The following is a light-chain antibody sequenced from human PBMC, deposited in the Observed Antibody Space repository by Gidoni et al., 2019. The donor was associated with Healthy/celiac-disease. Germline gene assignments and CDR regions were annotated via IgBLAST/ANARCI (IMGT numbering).Light chain of an antibody. V-gene: IGKV3-15*01. Sequence: EIVMTQSPATLSVSPGERATLPCRASQSVSSNFAWYQQKPGQAPRLLSYGASTRATGIPARFSGSGSGTEFTLTISSLQSEDFAVYYCQQYNNWPRTFGQGTKVEFK. CDR3: QQYNNWPRT. CDR2: GAS. J-gene: IGKJ1*01. CDR1: QSVSSN.